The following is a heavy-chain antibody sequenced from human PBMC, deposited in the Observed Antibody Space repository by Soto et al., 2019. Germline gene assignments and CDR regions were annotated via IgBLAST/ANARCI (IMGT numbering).Heavy chain of an antibody. CDR1: GDTFSRYA. Sequence: GASVKVSCKASGDTFSRYAISWVRQAPGQGLEWMGGISPIFGTASYAQKFQGRVTITADKSASTAYMELSSLRSEDTAVYYCARAANLGYYYDSCCDFDYWGQGTLVTVSS. CDR2: ISPIFGTA. V-gene: IGHV1-69*06. CDR3: ARAANLGYYYDSCCDFDY. J-gene: IGHJ4*02. D-gene: IGHD3-22*01.